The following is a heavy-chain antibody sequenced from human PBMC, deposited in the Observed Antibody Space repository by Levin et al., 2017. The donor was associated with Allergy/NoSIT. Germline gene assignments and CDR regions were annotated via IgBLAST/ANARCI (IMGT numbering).Heavy chain of an antibody. CDR2: ISGSGATT. CDR1: GFTSDPYA. CDR3: AREATGAPGGVNWFDS. V-gene: IGHV3-23*01. D-gene: IGHD1-1*01. J-gene: IGHJ5*01. Sequence: GGSLRLSCAVSGFTSDPYAVSWVRQAPGRGLEWVSTISGSGATTYFADSMKGRFSISRDNSRDKVYLQLKNLRADDTATHYCAREATGAPGGVNWFDSWGQGTLVTVSS.